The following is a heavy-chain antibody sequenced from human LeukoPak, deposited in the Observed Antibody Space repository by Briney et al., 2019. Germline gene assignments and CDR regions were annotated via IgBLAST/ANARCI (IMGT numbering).Heavy chain of an antibody. Sequence: ASVKVSCKASGYTFTSYYMHWVRQAPGQGLEWMGIINPSGGSTSYAQKFQGRVTITADESTSTAYMDLSSLRYEDTAVYYCARSQWELTLDYWGQGTLLTVSS. D-gene: IGHD1-26*01. CDR3: ARSQWELTLDY. V-gene: IGHV1-46*01. J-gene: IGHJ4*02. CDR1: GYTFTSYY. CDR2: INPSGGST.